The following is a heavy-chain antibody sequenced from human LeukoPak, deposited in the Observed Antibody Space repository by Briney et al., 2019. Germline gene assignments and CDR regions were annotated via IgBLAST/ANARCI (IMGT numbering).Heavy chain of an antibody. D-gene: IGHD6-13*01. V-gene: IGHV3-9*01. J-gene: IGHJ6*03. CDR2: ISWISVSI. CDR1: GFTFHDYA. CDR3: AKTAAGYYYYYMDV. Sequence: SLRLSCAASGFTFHDYAMHWVRQAPGKGLGCVSGISWISVSIVYADSVKGRFTISRDNAKNSLYLQMNSVRAEDTALYYCAKTAAGYYYYYMDVWGKGTTVTVSS.